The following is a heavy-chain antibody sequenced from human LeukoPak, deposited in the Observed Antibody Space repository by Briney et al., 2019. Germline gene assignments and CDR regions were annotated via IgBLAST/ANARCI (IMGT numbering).Heavy chain of an antibody. CDR1: GFTFSSYG. V-gene: IGHV3-33*01. CDR2: IWYDGSNK. J-gene: IGHJ6*02. Sequence: GGSLRLSCAASGFTFSSYGMHWVRQAPGKGLEWVAVIWYDGSNKYYADSVKGRFTISRDNSKNTLYLQMNSLRAEDTAGYYCARVALPPPITMIVVGSHYYYYGMDVWGQGTTVTVSS. CDR3: ARVALPPPITMIVVGSHYYYYGMDV. D-gene: IGHD3-22*01.